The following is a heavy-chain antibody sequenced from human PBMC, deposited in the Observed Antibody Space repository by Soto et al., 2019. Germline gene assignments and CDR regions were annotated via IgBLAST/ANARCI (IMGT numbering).Heavy chain of an antibody. CDR2: IFYNGNT. CDR3: AREIAYSSSSSYWFDP. Sequence: ASETLSLTCTVSGGAISTYYWSWIRQAPGKGLEWIGYIFYNGNTNYNPSLKSRVTMSVDTSKNQFSLKMSSVSAADTAVYYCAREIAYSSSSSYWFDPWGQGTQVTVSS. D-gene: IGHD6-6*01. J-gene: IGHJ5*02. CDR1: GGAISTYY. V-gene: IGHV4-59*12.